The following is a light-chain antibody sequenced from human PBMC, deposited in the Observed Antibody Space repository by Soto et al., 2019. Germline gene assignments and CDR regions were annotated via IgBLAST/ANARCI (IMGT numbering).Light chain of an antibody. CDR3: QQYGGSPYT. Sequence: EIVLTQSPGTLSLSPGERATLSCMASQSVSSSYLAWYQQKPGQAPRLLIYDASSRATGIPDRFSGGGSGTDFTLTISRLEPEDFAVYYCQQYGGSPYTFGQGTKLEIK. V-gene: IGKV3-20*01. CDR2: DAS. CDR1: QSVSSSY. J-gene: IGKJ2*01.